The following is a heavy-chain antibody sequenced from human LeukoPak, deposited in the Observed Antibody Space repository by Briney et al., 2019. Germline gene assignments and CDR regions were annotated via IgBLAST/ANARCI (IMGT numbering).Heavy chain of an antibody. CDR2: IKSKTDGGTT. Sequence: GGSLRLSCAASGFTFSNAWMSWVRQAPGKGLEWVGRIKSKTDGGTTDYAAPVKGRFTISRDDSKNTLYLQMNSLKTEDTAVYYCTTAGVYDILTGLDYWGQGTLVTVSS. D-gene: IGHD3-9*01. V-gene: IGHV3-15*01. CDR1: GFTFSNAW. J-gene: IGHJ4*02. CDR3: TTAGVYDILTGLDY.